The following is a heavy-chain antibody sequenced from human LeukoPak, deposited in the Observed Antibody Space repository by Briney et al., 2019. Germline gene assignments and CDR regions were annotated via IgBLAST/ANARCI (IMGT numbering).Heavy chain of an antibody. CDR1: GFTFSSYA. CDR3: ARVSGFFGSDFDY. V-gene: IGHV3-23*01. CDR2: ISGSGNRT. J-gene: IGHJ4*02. Sequence: GGSLRLSCAASGFTFSSYAMSWVRQAPGKGLEWVSSISGSGNRTYYADSVKGRFTISRDNSKNTLYLQMNSLRAEDTAVYYCARVSGFFGSDFDYWGQGTLVTVSS. D-gene: IGHD3-10*01.